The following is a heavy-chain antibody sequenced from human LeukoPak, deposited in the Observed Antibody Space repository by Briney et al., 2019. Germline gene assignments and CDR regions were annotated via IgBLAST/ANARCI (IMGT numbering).Heavy chain of an antibody. CDR1: GYTFSSYA. Sequence: ASVKVSCKASGYTFSSYAMNWVRQAPGQGLEWRGWINTNTGNPTYAQGFTGRFVFSLDTSVSTSYLQISSLKPEDTAVYYCARGVGVTTSSEFDYWGQGTLVTVSS. CDR2: INTNTGNP. J-gene: IGHJ4*02. CDR3: ARGVGVTTSSEFDY. V-gene: IGHV7-4-1*02. D-gene: IGHD2-21*02.